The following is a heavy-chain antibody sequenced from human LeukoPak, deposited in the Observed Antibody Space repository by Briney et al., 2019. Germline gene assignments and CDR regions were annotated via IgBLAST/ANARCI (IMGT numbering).Heavy chain of an antibody. V-gene: IGHV3-48*01. CDR3: AREARGYSYGARYDIDY. Sequence: GGSLRLSCAAPGFTFSSYTMNWVRQAPGKGLEWVSYISTASSAIDYADSVKGRFTISRDNAKNSLYLQMNSLRAEDTAVYYCAREARGYSYGARYDIDYWGQGTLVTVSS. J-gene: IGHJ4*02. CDR2: ISTASSAI. D-gene: IGHD5-18*01. CDR1: GFTFSSYT.